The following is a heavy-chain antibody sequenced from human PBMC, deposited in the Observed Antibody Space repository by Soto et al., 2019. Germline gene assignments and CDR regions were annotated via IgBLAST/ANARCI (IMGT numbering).Heavy chain of an antibody. CDR1: GGSLSGYY. D-gene: IGHD3-16*02. CDR3: ATYHCLRLGELSLREWFGP. Sequence: QMQLQQWGAGLLKPSETLSLTCAVYGGSLSGYYWSWIRQPPGKGLEWIGEINHSGSTNYNPSLKSRVTISLDTSKNQFSLKLSSVTAADTAMYYCATYHCLRLGELSLREWFGPWGKGTLVTVSS. J-gene: IGHJ5*02. CDR2: INHSGST. V-gene: IGHV4-34*01.